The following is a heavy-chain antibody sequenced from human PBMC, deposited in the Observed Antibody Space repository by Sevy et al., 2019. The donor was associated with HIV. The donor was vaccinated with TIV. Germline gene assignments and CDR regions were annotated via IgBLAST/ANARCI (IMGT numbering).Heavy chain of an antibody. Sequence: GGSLRLSCSASGFSLSDYYMSWLRQAPGKGLEWLSFISSTGTIMSYVNSVKGRFTISRDNAKNSLYLQMNSLRAEDTAVYYCARDRGAVAGYYFDYWGQGTLVTVSS. CDR3: ARDRGAVAGYYFDY. V-gene: IGHV3-11*01. CDR1: GFSLSDYY. J-gene: IGHJ4*02. D-gene: IGHD6-19*01. CDR2: ISSTGTIM.